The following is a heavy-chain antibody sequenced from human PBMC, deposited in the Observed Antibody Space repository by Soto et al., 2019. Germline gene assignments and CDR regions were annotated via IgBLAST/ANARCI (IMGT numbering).Heavy chain of an antibody. J-gene: IGHJ4*02. CDR3: TTELWFGELLPPGY. V-gene: IGHV3-15*01. CDR1: GFTFSNAW. Sequence: PGGSLRLSCAASGFTFSNAWMSWVRQAPGKGLEWVGRIKSKTDGGTTDYAAPVKGRFTISRDDSKNTLYLQMNSLKTEDTAVYYCTTELWFGELLPPGYWGQGTLVTVSS. D-gene: IGHD3-10*01. CDR2: IKSKTDGGTT.